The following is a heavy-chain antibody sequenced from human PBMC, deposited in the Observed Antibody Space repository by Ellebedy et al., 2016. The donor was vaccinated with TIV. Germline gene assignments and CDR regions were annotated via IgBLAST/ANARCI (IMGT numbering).Heavy chain of an antibody. J-gene: IGHJ4*02. CDR2: VYYRGST. CDR1: GDSVSSESYY. V-gene: IGHV4-61*01. Sequence: SETLSLTCTVSGDSVSSESYYWSWIRLAPGKGLEWIGYVYYRGSTKYNPSLKSRVTISEDRSKNQFSLKLTSVTAADTAVYYCARFECSGGSCYLTIWGQGTLVTVYS. D-gene: IGHD2-15*01. CDR3: ARFECSGGSCYLTI.